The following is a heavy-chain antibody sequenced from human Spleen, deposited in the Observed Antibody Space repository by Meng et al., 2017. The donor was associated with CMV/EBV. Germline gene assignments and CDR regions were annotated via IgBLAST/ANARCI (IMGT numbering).Heavy chain of an antibody. CDR1: GYSITTDYY. Sequence: SETLSLTCTVSGYSITTDYYWGWIRQSPGAGLEWIGNIYHTGSTYYNPSLKSRVTISLHTSKNQFSLQLRSLTAADTAVYYCARDVSEYSSGWPKDYWGQGTLVTVSS. CDR2: IYHTGST. V-gene: IGHV4-38-2*02. CDR3: ARDVSEYSSGWPKDY. D-gene: IGHD6-19*01. J-gene: IGHJ4*02.